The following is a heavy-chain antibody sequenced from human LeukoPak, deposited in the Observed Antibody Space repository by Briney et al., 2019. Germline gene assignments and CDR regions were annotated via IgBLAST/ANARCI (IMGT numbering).Heavy chain of an antibody. CDR2: IILIFGIA. V-gene: IGHV1-69*04. J-gene: IGHJ4*02. CDR1: GGTFSSYA. D-gene: IGHD5-18*01. Sequence: ASVKVSCKASGGTFSSYAISWVRQAPGQGLEWMGRIILIFGIANYAQKFQVRVTITADKSTSTAYMELSSLTSEDTAVYYCARAQDSYGYDPDYWGQGTLVTVSS. CDR3: ARAQDSYGYDPDY.